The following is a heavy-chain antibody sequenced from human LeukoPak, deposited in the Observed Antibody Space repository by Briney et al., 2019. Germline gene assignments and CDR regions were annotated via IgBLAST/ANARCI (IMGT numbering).Heavy chain of an antibody. CDR3: AKGLEMATISFIDY. CDR2: ISGSGGST. J-gene: IGHJ4*02. V-gene: IGHV3-23*01. CDR1: GFTFSNYA. Sequence: PGGSLRLSCAGSGFTFSNYAMSWVRQVPGKGLEWVSAISGSGGSTYYADSVKGRFTISRDNSKNTLYLQMNSLRAEDTAVYYCAKGLEMATISFIDYWGQGTLVTVSS. D-gene: IGHD5-24*01.